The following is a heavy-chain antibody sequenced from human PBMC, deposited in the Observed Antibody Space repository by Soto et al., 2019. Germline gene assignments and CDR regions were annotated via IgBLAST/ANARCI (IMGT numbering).Heavy chain of an antibody. CDR2: INHSGST. J-gene: IGHJ4*02. CDR3: ARGVVGYCSSTSCPDRPYDY. Sequence: PSETLSLTCAVYGGSFSGYYWSWIRQPPGKGLEWIGEINHSGSTNYNPSLKSRVTISVDTSKNQFSLKLSSVTAADTAVYYCARGVVGYCSSTSCPDRPYDYWGQGTLVTVSS. CDR1: GGSFSGYY. D-gene: IGHD2-2*01. V-gene: IGHV4-34*01.